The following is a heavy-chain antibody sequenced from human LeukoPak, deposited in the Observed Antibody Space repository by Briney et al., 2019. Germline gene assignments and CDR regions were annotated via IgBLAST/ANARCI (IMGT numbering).Heavy chain of an antibody. Sequence: GGSLRLSCAAYGFSFSSYSMNWVRQAPGKGLEWISYISSGSSTIFYADSVKGRFTISRDNAKNSLYLQMNSLRAEDTAVYYCASDCSGGSLRYWGQGTLVTVSS. J-gene: IGHJ4*02. CDR3: ASDCSGGSLRY. CDR1: GFSFSSYS. V-gene: IGHV3-48*01. CDR2: ISSGSSTI. D-gene: IGHD2-15*01.